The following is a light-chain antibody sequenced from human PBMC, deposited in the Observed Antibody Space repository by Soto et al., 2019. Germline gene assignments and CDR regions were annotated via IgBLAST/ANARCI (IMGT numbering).Light chain of an antibody. CDR1: SSDVGAFNY. Sequence: QSALTQPPSVSGSPGQSVTISCTGTSSDVGAFNYVSWYQHHPGKVPKSLMYEVNKRPSGVPDRFSGSKSGNTASLTISGLQAEDEADYSCSSSAGSASYVFGTGTKVPVL. CDR2: EVN. J-gene: IGLJ1*01. CDR3: SSSAGSASYV. V-gene: IGLV2-8*01.